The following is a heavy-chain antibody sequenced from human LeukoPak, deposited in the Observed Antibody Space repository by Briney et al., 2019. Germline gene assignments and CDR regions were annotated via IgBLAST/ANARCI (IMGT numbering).Heavy chain of an antibody. D-gene: IGHD4-17*01. Sequence: KASETLSLTCAVSGGSISSSNWWSWVRQPPGKGLEWIGEIYHSGSTNYNPSLNSRVTISVDTSKNQFSLKLSSVTAADTAVYYCARAPHLVYGVDYWGQGTLVTVSS. CDR1: GGSISSSNW. CDR2: IYHSGST. V-gene: IGHV4-4*02. J-gene: IGHJ4*02. CDR3: ARAPHLVYGVDY.